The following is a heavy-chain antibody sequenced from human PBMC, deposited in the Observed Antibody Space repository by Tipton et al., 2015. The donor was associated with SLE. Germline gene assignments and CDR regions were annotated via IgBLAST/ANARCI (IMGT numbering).Heavy chain of an antibody. CDR2: IYTSGST. Sequence: TLSLTCTVSGGSISSYYWSWIRQPPGKGLEWIGYIYTSGSTNYNPSLKSRVTISVDTSKNQFSLKLSSVTAADTAVYYCARDRGGSYLDYWGQGTLVTVSS. V-gene: IGHV4-4*08. CDR1: GGSISSYY. CDR3: ARDRGGSYLDY. J-gene: IGHJ4*02. D-gene: IGHD1-26*01.